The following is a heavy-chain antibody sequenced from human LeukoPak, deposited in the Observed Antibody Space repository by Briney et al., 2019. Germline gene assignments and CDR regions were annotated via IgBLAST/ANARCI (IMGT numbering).Heavy chain of an antibody. D-gene: IGHD6-13*01. V-gene: IGHV3-74*01. CDR1: GFTFSSYW. J-gene: IGHJ4*02. CDR3: ILAAAGTEFDS. Sequence: GGSLRLSCAASGFTFSSYWMHWVRQAPGKGLVWVSRIDTDGRSTSYADSVKGRFTISRDNAKNTLYLQMSSLRAEDTAVYYCILAAAGTEFDSWGQGTLVTVSS. CDR2: IDTDGRST.